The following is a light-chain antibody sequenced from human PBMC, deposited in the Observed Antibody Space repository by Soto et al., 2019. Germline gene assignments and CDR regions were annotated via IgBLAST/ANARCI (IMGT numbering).Light chain of an antibody. CDR3: CSYPGSNTWV. CDR1: NSDIGNYNY. J-gene: IGLJ3*02. Sequence: QSALTQPRSVSGSPGQSVTISCTGTNSDIGNYNYVSWYQQHPGKAPKVMIYDVTKRPSGVPDRFSGSTSGNTASLTISGLQAEDEADYYCCSYPGSNTWVFGGGTKLTVL. CDR2: DVT. V-gene: IGLV2-11*01.